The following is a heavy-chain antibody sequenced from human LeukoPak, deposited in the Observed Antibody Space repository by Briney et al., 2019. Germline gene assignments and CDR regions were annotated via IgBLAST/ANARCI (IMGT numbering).Heavy chain of an antibody. CDR1: GGSIRSTNW. Sequence: PSETLSLTCGVSGGSIRSTNWWSWVRQPPGQGLEWIGEISLSGQTNFNPSLNGRVTMSLDESRNQLSLKLTSVTAADTAIYYCSRESGAFCPFGYWGQGTQVIVPP. D-gene: IGHD1-26*01. CDR2: ISLSGQT. J-gene: IGHJ4*02. CDR3: SRESGAFCPFGY. V-gene: IGHV4/OR15-8*02.